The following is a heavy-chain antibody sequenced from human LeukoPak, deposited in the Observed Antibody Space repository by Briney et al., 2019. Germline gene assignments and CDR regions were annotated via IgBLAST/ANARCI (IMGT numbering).Heavy chain of an antibody. Sequence: PGGSLRLSCAASGFTFSSYAMSWVRQAPGKGLEWVSAISGSGGSTYYPHSVKGRFTISGDNSKNTLYLQMNSLRAEDTAVYYCAKDPARTGYCSGGSCGTFDPWGQGTLVTVSS. CDR2: ISGSGGST. V-gene: IGHV3-23*01. J-gene: IGHJ5*02. D-gene: IGHD2-15*01. CDR1: GFTFSSYA. CDR3: AKDPARTGYCSGGSCGTFDP.